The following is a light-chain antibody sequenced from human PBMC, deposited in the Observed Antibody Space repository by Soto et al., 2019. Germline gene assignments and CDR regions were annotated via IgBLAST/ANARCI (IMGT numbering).Light chain of an antibody. CDR3: QSYDSSLSGSYV. J-gene: IGLJ1*01. Sequence: QAVVTQPPSVSGAPGQRVTISCTGSSSNIGAGYDVHWYQQLPGTAPKLLIYGNSNRPSGVPDRFSGSKSGTSASLAITGLQAEDEADYYCQSYDSSLSGSYVCGTGTKLTVL. V-gene: IGLV1-40*01. CDR2: GNS. CDR1: SSNIGAGYD.